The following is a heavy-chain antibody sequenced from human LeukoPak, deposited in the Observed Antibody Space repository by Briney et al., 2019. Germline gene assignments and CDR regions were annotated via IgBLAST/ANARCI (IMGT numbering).Heavy chain of an antibody. D-gene: IGHD6-13*01. J-gene: IGHJ6*03. Sequence: ASVKVSCKAFGYTFTSNYMHWVRQAPGQGPEWMGVISPSGGSTTYAQKFQGRVTLTRDMSTSTDYLELSSLRSEDTAVYYCARVRQQLSRKYYYYYMDVWGKGTTVTVSS. CDR1: GYTFTSNY. CDR3: ARVRQQLSRKYYYYYMDV. CDR2: ISPSGGST. V-gene: IGHV1-46*01.